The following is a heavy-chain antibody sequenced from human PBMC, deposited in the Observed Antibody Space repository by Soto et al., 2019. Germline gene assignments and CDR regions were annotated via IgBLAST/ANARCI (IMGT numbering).Heavy chain of an antibody. CDR2: INGAGTSI. D-gene: IGHD2-15*01. CDR3: VRDRSRNWFDP. Sequence: EVQLVESGGGIVQPGGSLRLSCAASGFTFGLYWMHWVRQVPGKGLVWVSRINGAGTSIAYADSVKGRFTISRDNAKNTLYLQMNSLRAEDTAGYYCVRDRSRNWFDPWGLGTLVNVSS. V-gene: IGHV3-74*01. CDR1: GFTFGLYW. J-gene: IGHJ5*02.